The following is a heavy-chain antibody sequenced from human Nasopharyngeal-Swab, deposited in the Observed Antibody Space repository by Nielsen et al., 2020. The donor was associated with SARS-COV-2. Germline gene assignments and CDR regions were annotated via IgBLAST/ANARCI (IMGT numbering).Heavy chain of an antibody. J-gene: IGHJ6*02. CDR1: GYTLTELS. CDR2: FDPEDGKT. CDR3: ATGIVVVPAAMKAWAYYYYGMDV. D-gene: IGHD2-2*01. Sequence: ASVKVSCKVSGYTLTELSMHWVRQAPGKGLEWMGGFDPEDGKTIYAQKFQGRVTMTEDTSTDTAYMELSSLRSEDTAVYYCATGIVVVPAAMKAWAYYYYGMDVWGQGTTVTVSS. V-gene: IGHV1-24*01.